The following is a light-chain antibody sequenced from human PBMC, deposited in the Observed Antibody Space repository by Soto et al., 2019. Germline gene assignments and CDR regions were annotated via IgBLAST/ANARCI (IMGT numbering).Light chain of an antibody. Sequence: EIVMTQSPATLSVSAGERATLSCRASQSVSSNLAWYQQKPGQAPRLLIYGASTRATGIPTRFSGSGSGTTFTLTISSLQSADVAVHYCQQYNNWPPWTFGQGTKVEIK. CDR1: QSVSSN. CDR3: QQYNNWPPWT. J-gene: IGKJ1*01. V-gene: IGKV3-15*01. CDR2: GAS.